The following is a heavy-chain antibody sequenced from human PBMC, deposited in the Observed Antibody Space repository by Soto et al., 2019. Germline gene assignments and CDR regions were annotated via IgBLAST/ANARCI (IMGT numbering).Heavy chain of an antibody. J-gene: IGHJ4*02. V-gene: IGHV3-7*04. Sequence: EVQLVESGGGLVQPGGSLRLSCAASGFTFSDYWMNWLRQAPGKGLEWMANIKEDGSEKYDVDSVRGRFTISRDNAKNSLCLQMNSLRAEDTAVKYCARGTVAPGLDYWGQGTLVTVSS. CDR2: IKEDGSEK. D-gene: IGHD6-19*01. CDR3: ARGTVAPGLDY. CDR1: GFTFSDYW.